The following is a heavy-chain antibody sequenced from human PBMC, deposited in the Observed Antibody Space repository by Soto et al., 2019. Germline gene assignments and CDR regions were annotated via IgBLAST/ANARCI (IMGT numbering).Heavy chain of an antibody. CDR1: RGSFSEYY. CDR3: ARGNRVTVFGVVRPYYGMDV. V-gene: IGHV4-34*01. J-gene: IGHJ6*02. D-gene: IGHD3-3*01. CDR2: ITHTGST. Sequence: SETLSLTCAVYRGSFSEYYWSWIRQPPGKGLESIGEITHTGSTNYSPSLKGRVTISVDMSKNQFSLKLSSVTAADTAVDYCARGNRVTVFGVVRPYYGMDVWGQGTTVTVSS.